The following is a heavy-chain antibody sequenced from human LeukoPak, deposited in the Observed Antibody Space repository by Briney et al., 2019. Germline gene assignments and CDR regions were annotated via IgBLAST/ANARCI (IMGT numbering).Heavy chain of an antibody. J-gene: IGHJ4*02. Sequence: PGGSLRLSCAASGFTFSSYWMSWVRQAPGKGLEWVANIKQDGSEKYYVDSVKGRFTISRDNAKNSLYPQMNSLRAEDTAVYYCARARRYLGYCSGGSCYGYFDYWGQGTLVTVSS. CDR2: IKQDGSEK. CDR1: GFTFSSYW. D-gene: IGHD2-15*01. CDR3: ARARRYLGYCSGGSCYGYFDY. V-gene: IGHV3-7*01.